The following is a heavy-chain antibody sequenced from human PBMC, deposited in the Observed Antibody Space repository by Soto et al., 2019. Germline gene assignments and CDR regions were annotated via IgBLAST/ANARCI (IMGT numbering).Heavy chain of an antibody. CDR2: ISSNGGST. J-gene: IGHJ4*02. V-gene: IGHV3-64D*08. Sequence: EVQLVESGGGLVQPGGSLRLSCSASGFTFSSYAMHWVRQAPGKGLEYVSAISSNGGSTYYADSVKGRFTISRDNSKNTLYLQMSSLRAEDTAVYYCVKNYDFWSGYHDYWGQGTLVTVSS. CDR1: GFTFSSYA. D-gene: IGHD3-3*01. CDR3: VKNYDFWSGYHDY.